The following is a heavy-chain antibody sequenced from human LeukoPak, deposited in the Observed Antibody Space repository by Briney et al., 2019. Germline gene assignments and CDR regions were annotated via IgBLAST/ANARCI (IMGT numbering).Heavy chain of an antibody. J-gene: IGHJ4*02. CDR2: ISWNSGSI. D-gene: IGHD3-3*01. V-gene: IGHV3-9*01. CDR1: GFTFDDYA. Sequence: GGSLRLSCAASGFTFDDYAMHWVRQAPGKGLEWVSGISWNSGSIGYADSVKGRFTISRDNAKNSLYLQMNSLRAEDTALYYCAKDMGTFGVVNTFDYWGQGTLVTVSS. CDR3: AKDMGTFGVVNTFDY.